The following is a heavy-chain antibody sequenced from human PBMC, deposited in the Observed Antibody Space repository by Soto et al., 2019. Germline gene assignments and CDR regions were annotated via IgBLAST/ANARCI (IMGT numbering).Heavy chain of an antibody. D-gene: IGHD3-3*01. V-gene: IGHV1-46*01. CDR3: ARDQSITIFGVVIEFQDDYHGMDV. J-gene: IGHJ6*02. CDR1: GYTFTSYY. Sequence: GASVKVSCKASGYTFTSYYMHWVRQAPRQGLEWMGIINPSGGSTSYAQKFQGRVTMTRDTSTSTVYMELSSLRSEDTAVYYCARDQSITIFGVVIEFQDDYHGMDVWGQGTSVTVS. CDR2: INPSGGST.